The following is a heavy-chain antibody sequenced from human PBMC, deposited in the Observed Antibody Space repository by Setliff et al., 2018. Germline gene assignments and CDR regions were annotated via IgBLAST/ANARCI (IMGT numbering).Heavy chain of an antibody. CDR1: GGSISSYY. Sequence: SETLSLTCTVSGGSISSYYWSWIRQPPGKGLEWIGYIYYSGSTNYNPSLKSRVTISVDTSKNQFSLKLSSVTAADTAVYYCARQVEMATIAFDVWGQGTMVTV. J-gene: IGHJ3*01. V-gene: IGHV4-59*01. CDR3: ARQVEMATIAFDV. D-gene: IGHD5-12*01. CDR2: IYYSGST.